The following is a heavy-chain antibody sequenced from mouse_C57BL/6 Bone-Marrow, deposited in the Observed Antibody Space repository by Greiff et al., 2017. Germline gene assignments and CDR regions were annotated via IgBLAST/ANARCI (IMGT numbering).Heavy chain of an antibody. Sequence: EVQLLESGPGLVKPSQSLSLTCSVTGYSITSGSYWNWIRQFPGNKLEWMGYLSYDGSNNYNPSLKNRISITRDTSKNQFFLKLNSVTTEDTATYYCASAITTVVAGFDYWGQGTTLTVSS. CDR2: LSYDGSN. D-gene: IGHD1-1*01. J-gene: IGHJ2*01. V-gene: IGHV3-6*01. CDR1: GYSITSGSY. CDR3: ASAITTVVAGFDY.